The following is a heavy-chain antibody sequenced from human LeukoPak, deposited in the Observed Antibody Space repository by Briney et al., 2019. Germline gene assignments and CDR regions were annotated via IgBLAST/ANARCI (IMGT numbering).Heavy chain of an antibody. D-gene: IGHD1-26*01. V-gene: IGHV4-39*01. CDR3: ASRDKWELPTGGVPY. CDR1: GGSISSSSYY. CDR2: IYYSGST. J-gene: IGHJ4*02. Sequence: SETLSLTCTVSGGSISSSSYYWGWIRQPPGKGLEWIVSIYYSGSTYYNPSLKSRVTISVDTSKNQFSLKLSSVTAADTAVYYCASRDKWELPTGGVPYWGQGTLVTVSS.